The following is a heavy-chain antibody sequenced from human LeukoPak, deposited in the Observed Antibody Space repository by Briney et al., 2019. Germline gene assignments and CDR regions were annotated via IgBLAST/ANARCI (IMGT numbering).Heavy chain of an antibody. CDR1: GGSFSGYY. V-gene: IGHV4-34*01. CDR2: INHSGST. Sequence: SETLSLTCAVYGGSFSGYYWSWIRQPPGKGLEWIGEINHSGSTNYNPSLKSRVTISVDTSKNQFSLKLSSVTAADTAVYYCARQWELLGNYFDYWGQGTLVTVSS. J-gene: IGHJ4*02. D-gene: IGHD1-26*01. CDR3: ARQWELLGNYFDY.